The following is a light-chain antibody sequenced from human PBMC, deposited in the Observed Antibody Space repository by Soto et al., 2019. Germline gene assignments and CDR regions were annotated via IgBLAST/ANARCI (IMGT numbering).Light chain of an antibody. CDR3: CSYTRTSNHYF. Sequence: QSVLTQPPSASGSPGQSVTISCSGTSSDVGGYNYVSWYQQHPGKAPKLMIYEVSKRPSGVPDRFSGSKSGNTASLTVSGLQAEDEADYYCCSYTRTSNHYFFGSGTKVTAL. CDR2: EVS. CDR1: SSDVGGYNY. V-gene: IGLV2-8*01. J-gene: IGLJ1*01.